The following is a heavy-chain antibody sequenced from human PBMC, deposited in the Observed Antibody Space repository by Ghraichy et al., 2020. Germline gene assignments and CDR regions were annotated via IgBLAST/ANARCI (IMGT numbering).Heavy chain of an antibody. CDR2: IYTSGST. CDR3: ARDGGWSFDY. Sequence: SETLSLTCTVSGGSISSGSYYWSWIRQPAGKGLEWIGRIYTSGSTNYNPSLKSRVTISVDTSKNQFSLKLSSVTAADTAVYYCARDGGWSFDYWGQGTLVTVSS. J-gene: IGHJ4*02. V-gene: IGHV4-61*02. D-gene: IGHD6-19*01. CDR1: GGSISSGSYY.